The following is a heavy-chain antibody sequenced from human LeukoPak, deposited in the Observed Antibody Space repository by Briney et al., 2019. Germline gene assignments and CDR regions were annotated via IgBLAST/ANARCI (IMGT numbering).Heavy chain of an antibody. D-gene: IGHD4-11*01. J-gene: IGHJ4*02. V-gene: IGHV3-30*02. CDR1: GFTFSSYG. Sequence: GGSLRLSCAASGFTFSSYGMHWVRQAPGKGLEWVAFIRYDGSNKYYADSVKGRFTISRDNSKNTLYLQMNSLRAEDTAVYYCAKFDGTLTVTPSVDYWGQGTLVTVSS. CDR3: AKFDGTLTVTPSVDY. CDR2: IRYDGSNK.